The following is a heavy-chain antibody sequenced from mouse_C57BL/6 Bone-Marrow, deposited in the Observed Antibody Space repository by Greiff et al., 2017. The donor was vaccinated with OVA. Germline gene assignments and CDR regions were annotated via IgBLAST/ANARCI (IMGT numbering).Heavy chain of an antibody. J-gene: IGHJ1*03. D-gene: IGHD2-5*01. Sequence: QVQLKQSGAELVRPGASVKLSCKASGYTFTDYYIKWGEERPGPGLEWIARMSPGSGNTYYNEKFKGKATLTAEKSSSTAYMQLSSLTSEDSAVYFCARFYSNYPYFDVWGTGTTVTVSS. CDR1: GYTFTDYY. CDR3: ARFYSNYPYFDV. CDR2: MSPGSGNT. V-gene: IGHV1-76*01.